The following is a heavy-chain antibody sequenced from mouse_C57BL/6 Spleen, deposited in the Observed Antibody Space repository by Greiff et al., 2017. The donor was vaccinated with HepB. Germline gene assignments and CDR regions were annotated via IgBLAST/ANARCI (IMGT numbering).Heavy chain of an antibody. CDR3: ATGFYSKGAMDY. J-gene: IGHJ4*01. V-gene: IGHV1-53*01. CDR1: GYTFTSYW. D-gene: IGHD2-5*01. CDR2: INPSNGGT. Sequence: QVQLQQPGPELVKPGASVKLSCKASGYTFTSYWMHWVKQRPGQGLEWIGNINPSNGGTNYNEKFKSKATLTVDKSSSTAYMQLSSLTSEDSAVYYCATGFYSKGAMDYWGQGTSVTVSS.